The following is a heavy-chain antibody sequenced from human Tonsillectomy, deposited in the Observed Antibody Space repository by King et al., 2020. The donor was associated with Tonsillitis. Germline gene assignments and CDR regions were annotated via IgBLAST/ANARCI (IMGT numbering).Heavy chain of an antibody. CDR2: INRGSSHI. Sequence: VQLVESGGGLVKPGGSLRLSCAASGFTFSTYDMNWVRQAPGKGLEWVSYINRGSSHIYYADSVRGRFTISRDNAKNSLYLQMNSLTVEDMAVYYCARDWAATGRVGGMDVWGQGTTVTGSS. CDR3: ARDWAATGRVGGMDV. CDR1: GFTFSTYD. J-gene: IGHJ6*02. V-gene: IGHV3-21*01. D-gene: IGHD3-9*01.